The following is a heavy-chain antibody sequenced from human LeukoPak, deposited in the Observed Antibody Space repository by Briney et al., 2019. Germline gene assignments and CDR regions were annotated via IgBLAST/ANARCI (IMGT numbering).Heavy chain of an antibody. CDR3: ARGRALRLSPYYFDY. CDR2: IYTSGST. J-gene: IGHJ4*02. V-gene: IGHV4-61*02. Sequence: SETLSLTCTVSGGSISSGSYCWSWIRQPAGKGLEWIGRIYTSGSTNYNPSLKSRVTISVDTSKNQFSLKLSSVTAADTAVYYCARGRALRLSPYYFDYWGQGTLVTVSS. CDR1: GGSISSGSYC. D-gene: IGHD3-16*02.